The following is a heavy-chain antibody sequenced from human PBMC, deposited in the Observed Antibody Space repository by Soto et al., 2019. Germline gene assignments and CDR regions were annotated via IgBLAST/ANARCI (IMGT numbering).Heavy chain of an antibody. CDR1: GDSLRSSYHY. J-gene: IGHJ5*02. V-gene: IGHV4-39*01. Sequence: SETLSLTCTVSGDSLRSSYHYWGWIRQLPGKGLEWIGSIYYTGNTYYNPSLKSRVSISVDMATNEISLRLRAESIADTAVYYCVRVEMYAGEFTLNSDRRGSGALFTLSS. CDR3: VRVEMYAGEFTLNSDR. CDR2: IYYTGNT. D-gene: IGHD2-8*01.